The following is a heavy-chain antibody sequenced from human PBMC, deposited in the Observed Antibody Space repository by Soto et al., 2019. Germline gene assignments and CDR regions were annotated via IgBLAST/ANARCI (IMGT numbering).Heavy chain of an antibody. CDR1: GGSISSSSYY. V-gene: IGHV4-39*01. CDR2: IYYSGST. J-gene: IGHJ3*02. Sequence: SETLSLTCTVSGGSISSSSYYWGWIRQPPGKGLEWIGSIYYSGSTYYNPSLKSRVTISVDTSKNQFSLKLSSVTAADTAVYYCTRPHNGDYAFDIWGQGTMVTVSS. D-gene: IGHD4-17*01. CDR3: TRPHNGDYAFDI.